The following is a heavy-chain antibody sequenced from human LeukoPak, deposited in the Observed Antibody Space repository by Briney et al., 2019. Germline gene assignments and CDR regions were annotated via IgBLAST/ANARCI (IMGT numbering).Heavy chain of an antibody. Sequence: GGSLRLSCAASGFTFTTNAMTWVRQAPGRGLEWVSGVSAGAGSTYYADSVKGRFTISRDNSKNTLYLQMNSLRAEDTAVYYCAKVHSGGYYFDYWGQGTLVTVSS. V-gene: IGHV3-23*01. CDR2: VSAGAGST. CDR1: GFTFTTNA. D-gene: IGHD3-10*01. CDR3: AKVHSGGYYFDY. J-gene: IGHJ4*02.